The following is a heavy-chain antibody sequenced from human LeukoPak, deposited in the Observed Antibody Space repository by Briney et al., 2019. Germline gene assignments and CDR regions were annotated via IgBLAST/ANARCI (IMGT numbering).Heavy chain of an antibody. CDR1: GYTFTGYY. CDR2: INPNSGGT. D-gene: IGHD2-2*01. J-gene: IGHJ4*02. V-gene: IGHV1-2*02. CDR3: VADCSSTSCYVSDY. Sequence: ASVKVSCKASGYTFTGYYMHWVRQAPGQGLEWMGWINPNSGGTNYAQKFQGRVTMTRDTSISTAYMELSRLRSDDTAVYYCVADCSSTSCYVSDYWGQGTLVTVPS.